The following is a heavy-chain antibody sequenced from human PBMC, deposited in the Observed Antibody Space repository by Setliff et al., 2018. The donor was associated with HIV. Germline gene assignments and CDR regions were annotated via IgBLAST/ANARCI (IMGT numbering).Heavy chain of an antibody. CDR3: ARNTDVDSVYRPFHI. CDR2: VRYDESEM. D-gene: IGHD1-26*01. V-gene: IGHV3-30*02. Sequence: GGSLRLSCAASGFIFSSYAMHWVRQAPGKGLEWVACVRYDESEMQYVDSVKGRFTISRDNAKNSLYLQMNSLRAEDTAVYYCARNTDVDSVYRPFHIWGQGTMVTVSS. CDR1: GFIFSSYA. J-gene: IGHJ3*02.